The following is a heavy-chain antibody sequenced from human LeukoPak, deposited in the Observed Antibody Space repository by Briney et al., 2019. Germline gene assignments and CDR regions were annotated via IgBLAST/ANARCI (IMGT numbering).Heavy chain of an antibody. CDR2: MNPNSGNT. J-gene: IGHJ5*02. CDR1: GYTFTSYD. D-gene: IGHD3-3*01. CDR3: ARGRITIFGVTFDP. Sequence: ASVKVSCKASGYTFTSYDINWVRKATGQGLEWMGWMNPNSGNTGYAQKFQGRVTMTRNTSISTAYMELSSLRSEDTAVYYCARGRITIFGVTFDPWGQGTLVTVSS. V-gene: IGHV1-8*01.